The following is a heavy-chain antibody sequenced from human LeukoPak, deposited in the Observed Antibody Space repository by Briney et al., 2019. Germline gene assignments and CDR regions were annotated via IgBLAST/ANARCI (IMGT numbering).Heavy chain of an antibody. J-gene: IGHJ4*02. Sequence: PGGSLRLSCAASGFSLSNHWMDWVRQAPGKGLVWVANINQDGSERYFGDAVKGRFTISRDNAKNSLFLQMDSLTDDDTAIYYCTRSISDWGQGTLVTVSS. V-gene: IGHV3-7*05. CDR2: INQDGSER. CDR1: GFSLSNHW. CDR3: TRSISD.